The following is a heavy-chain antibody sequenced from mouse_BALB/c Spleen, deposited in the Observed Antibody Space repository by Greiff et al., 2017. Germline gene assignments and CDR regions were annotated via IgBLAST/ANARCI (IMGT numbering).Heavy chain of an antibody. Sequence: EVQLVESGGGLVQPGGSRKLSCAASGFTFSSFGMHWVRQAPEKGLEWVAYISSGSSTIYYADTVKGRFTISRDNPKNTLFLQMTSLRSEDTAMYYCARSIRRYFDVWGAGTTVTVAS. CDR2: ISSGSSTI. CDR1: GFTFSSFG. D-gene: IGHD2-12*01. CDR3: ARSIRRYFDV. J-gene: IGHJ1*01. V-gene: IGHV5-17*02.